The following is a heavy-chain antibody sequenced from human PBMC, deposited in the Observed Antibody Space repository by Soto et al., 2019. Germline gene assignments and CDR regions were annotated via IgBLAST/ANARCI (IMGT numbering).Heavy chain of an antibody. D-gene: IGHD1-26*01. J-gene: IGHJ3*02. CDR3: ARDRSGSYYYSALDAFEI. CDR2: ISAYNGNT. Sequence: ASVKVSCKASGYTFTSYGISWVRQAPGQGLEWMGWISAYNGNTNYAQKLQGRVTMTTDTSTSTAYMELRSLRSDDTAVYYCARDRSGSYYYSALDAFEIWGQGTMVTVSS. CDR1: GYTFTSYG. V-gene: IGHV1-18*01.